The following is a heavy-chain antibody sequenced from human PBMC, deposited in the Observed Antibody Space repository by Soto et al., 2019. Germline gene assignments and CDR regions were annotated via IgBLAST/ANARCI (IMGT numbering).Heavy chain of an antibody. V-gene: IGHV4-61*01. CDR1: GGSISSSSYY. J-gene: IGHJ4*02. CDR2: IYYSGST. Sequence: SETLSLTCTVSGGSISSSSYYWSWIRQPPGKGLEWIGYIYYSGSTNYNPSLKSRVTISVDTSKNQFSLKLSSVTAADTAVYYCARDRRIYGDPNEAPFDYWGQGTQVTVSS. CDR3: ARDRRIYGDPNEAPFDY. D-gene: IGHD4-17*01.